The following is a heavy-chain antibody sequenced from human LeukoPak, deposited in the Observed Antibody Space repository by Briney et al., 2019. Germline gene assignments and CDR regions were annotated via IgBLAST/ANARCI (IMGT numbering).Heavy chain of an antibody. CDR1: GYTFTSYY. V-gene: IGHV1-46*01. J-gene: IGHJ4*02. Sequence: ASVKVSCEASGYTFTSYYMHWVRQAPGQGLEWMGIINPSGGSTSYAQKFQGRVTMTRDTSTSTVYMELSSLRSEDTAVYYCASMVRGVSLPDYWGQGTLVTVSS. CDR2: INPSGGST. D-gene: IGHD3-10*01. CDR3: ASMVRGVSLPDY.